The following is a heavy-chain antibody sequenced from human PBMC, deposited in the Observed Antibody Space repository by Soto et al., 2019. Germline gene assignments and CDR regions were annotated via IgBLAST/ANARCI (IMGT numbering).Heavy chain of an antibody. CDR3: TTDSLRFVDWLSY. Sequence: EVQLVESGGGLVKPGGSLRLSCAASGLTFSNAWMSWVRQAPGKGLEWVGGIKSKTDGGTTDYAAPVKGRFTITRDDSKNTLYLQMNSLKTEDTAVYYCTTDSLRFVDWLSYWGQGTLVTVSS. CDR2: IKSKTDGGTT. CDR1: GLTFSNAW. V-gene: IGHV3-15*01. J-gene: IGHJ4*02. D-gene: IGHD3-3*01.